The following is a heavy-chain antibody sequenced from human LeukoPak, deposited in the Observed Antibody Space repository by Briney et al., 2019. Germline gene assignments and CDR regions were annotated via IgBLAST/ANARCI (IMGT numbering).Heavy chain of an antibody. CDR2: IYTSGST. J-gene: IGHJ3*02. Sequence: SETLSLTCTVSGPSISSGSYYWSWIRQPAGKGLEWIGRIYTSGSTNYNPSLKSRVTISVDTSKNQFSLKLSSVTAADTAVYYCARGFWGARDAFDIWGQGTMVTVSS. V-gene: IGHV4-61*02. CDR3: ARGFWGARDAFDI. D-gene: IGHD7-27*01. CDR1: GPSISSGSYY.